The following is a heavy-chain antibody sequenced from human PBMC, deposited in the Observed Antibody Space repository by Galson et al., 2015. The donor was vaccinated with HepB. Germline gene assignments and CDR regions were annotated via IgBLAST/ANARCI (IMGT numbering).Heavy chain of an antibody. V-gene: IGHV2-5*02. Sequence: PALVKPTQTLTLTCTFSGFSLSTSGVGVGWIRQPPGKALEWLALIYWDADKRSSPSLKSRLTITKDTSKNHVVLTMTNVDPVDTATYYCAHSPRGVIRFDPWGQGTLVTVSS. CDR3: AHSPRGVIRFDP. CDR1: GFSLSTSGVG. D-gene: IGHD3-10*01. J-gene: IGHJ5*02. CDR2: IYWDADK.